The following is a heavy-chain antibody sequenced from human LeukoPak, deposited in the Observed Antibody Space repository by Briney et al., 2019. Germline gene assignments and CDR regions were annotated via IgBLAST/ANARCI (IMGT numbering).Heavy chain of an antibody. J-gene: IGHJ4*02. CDR3: ARAPMVRANVVDY. V-gene: IGHV3-74*01. D-gene: IGHD4/OR15-4a*01. CDR1: GFTFRNYW. CDR2: TNIDGSTS. Sequence: GGSLRLSCAASGFTFRNYWMHWVRQAPGKGLVWVSRTNIDGSTSTYADSVQGRFSISRDNAKNTLYLQMNSLRAEDTAVYYCARAPMVRANVVDYWGQGTLVTVSS.